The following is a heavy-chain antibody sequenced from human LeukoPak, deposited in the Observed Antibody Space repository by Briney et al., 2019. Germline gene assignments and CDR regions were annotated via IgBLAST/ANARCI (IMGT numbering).Heavy chain of an antibody. Sequence: PSETLSLTCTVSGGSISSYYWSWIRQPPGKGLEWIGYIYYSGSTNYNPSLKSRVTISVDTSKNQFSLKLSSVTAADTAVYYCAGLPCTTVGYRGRLDYYYYMDVWGKGTTVTVSS. D-gene: IGHD4-11*01. CDR2: IYYSGST. J-gene: IGHJ6*03. CDR3: AGLPCTTVGYRGRLDYYYYMDV. CDR1: GGSISSYY. V-gene: IGHV4-59*01.